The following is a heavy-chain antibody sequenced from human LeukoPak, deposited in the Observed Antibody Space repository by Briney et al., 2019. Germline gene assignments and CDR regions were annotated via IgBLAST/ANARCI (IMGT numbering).Heavy chain of an antibody. V-gene: IGHV3-23*01. CDR2: ISGSGGST. D-gene: IGHD3-10*01. CDR1: GFTFSSYA. Sequence: GGSLRLSCAASGFTFSSYAMSWVRQAPGKGLEWVSAISGSGGSTYYADSVKGRFTISRDNAKNSLYLQMNSLRAEDTAVYYCAREGPMVRGVTPFDYWGQGTLVTVSS. J-gene: IGHJ4*02. CDR3: AREGPMVRGVTPFDY.